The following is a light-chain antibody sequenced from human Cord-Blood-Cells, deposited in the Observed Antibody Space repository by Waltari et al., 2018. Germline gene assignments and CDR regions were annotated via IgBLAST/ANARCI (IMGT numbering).Light chain of an antibody. V-gene: IGKV1-5*01. J-gene: IGKJ1*01. Sequence: DIQMTQSPSTLSASVGDRVTITCRASQSISSWLAWYQQKPVKAPKLLIYDASSLESGVPSRFSGNGSGTEFTLTISSLQPDDFATYDCQQYNSYWTFGQGTKVEIK. CDR1: QSISSW. CDR2: DAS. CDR3: QQYNSYWT.